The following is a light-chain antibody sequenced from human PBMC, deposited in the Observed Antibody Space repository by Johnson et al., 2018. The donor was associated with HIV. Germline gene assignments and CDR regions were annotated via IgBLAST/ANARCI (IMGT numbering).Light chain of an antibody. V-gene: IGLV1-51*01. J-gene: IGLJ1*01. Sequence: QSVLTQPPSVSAAPGQKVTISCSGSSSNIGNNYVSWYQQLPGTAPKLLIYDNNKRPSEIPDRFSGSKSGTSATLGITGLQTGDEADYYCGTWDSSLSADVFGTGTKVTVL. CDR2: DNN. CDR3: GTWDSSLSADV. CDR1: SSNIGNNY.